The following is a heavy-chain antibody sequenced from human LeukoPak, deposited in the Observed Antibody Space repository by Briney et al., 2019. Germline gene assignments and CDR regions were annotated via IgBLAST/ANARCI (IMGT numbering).Heavy chain of an antibody. V-gene: IGHV4-61*02. CDR2: IYTSGST. J-gene: IGHJ6*03. D-gene: IGHD4-17*01. CDR3: ARSRYGDYVNYYYYMDV. CDR1: GGSISSGSYY. Sequence: SETLSLTCTVSGGSISSGSYYWSWIRQPAGKGLEWIGRIYTSGSTNYNPSLKSRVTISVDTSKNQFSLKLSSVTAADTAVYYCARSRYGDYVNYYYYMDVWGKGTTVTVSS.